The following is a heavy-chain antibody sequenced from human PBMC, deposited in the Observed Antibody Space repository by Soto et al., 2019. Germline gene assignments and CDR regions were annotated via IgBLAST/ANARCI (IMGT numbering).Heavy chain of an antibody. Sequence: GGSLRLSCAASGFTFSNAWMNWVRQAPGKGLEWAGRIKSKTDGGTTDYAAPVKGRFTISRDDSKNTLYLQMNSLKTEDTAVYYCTTTYYDFWSGYIPAPWGQGTLVTVSS. CDR1: GFTFSNAW. V-gene: IGHV3-15*07. J-gene: IGHJ5*02. CDR3: TTTYYDFWSGYIPAP. CDR2: IKSKTDGGTT. D-gene: IGHD3-3*01.